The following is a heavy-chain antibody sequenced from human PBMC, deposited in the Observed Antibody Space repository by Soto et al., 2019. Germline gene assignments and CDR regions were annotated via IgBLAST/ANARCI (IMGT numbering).Heavy chain of an antibody. CDR1: GGSISSGGYS. D-gene: IGHD6-13*01. CDR3: ARAAAAPKVYYFEY. V-gene: IGHV4-30-2*01. J-gene: IGHJ4*02. CDR2: IYHSGST. Sequence: PSETLSLTCAVSGGSISSGGYSCSWIRQPPGKSLEWLGYIYHSGSTYYNPSLKSRVTISVDRSKNQFSLTLSSVTAEDTAVYYCARAAAAPKVYYFEYWGRGTLVTVSS.